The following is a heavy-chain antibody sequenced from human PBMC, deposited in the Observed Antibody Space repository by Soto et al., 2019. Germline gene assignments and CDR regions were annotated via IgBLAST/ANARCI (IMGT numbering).Heavy chain of an antibody. J-gene: IGHJ5*02. D-gene: IGHD6-13*01. V-gene: IGHV4-4*07. CDR2: IYTSGST. CDR3: ARGFKGIAAAGTPRWFDP. Sequence: PSETLSLTCTVSGGSISSYYWSWIRQPAGKGLEWIGRIYTSGSTNYNPSLKSRVTMSVDTSKNQFSLKLSSVTAADTAVYYCARGFKGIAAAGTPRWFDPWGQGTLVTVSS. CDR1: GGSISSYY.